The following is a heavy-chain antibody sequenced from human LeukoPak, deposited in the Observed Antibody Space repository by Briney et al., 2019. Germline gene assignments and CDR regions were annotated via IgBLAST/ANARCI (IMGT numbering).Heavy chain of an antibody. Sequence: GGSLRLSCGASTFAFGSWSMNWVRQAPGKGLEWVPSISGTGSYIYYADSLQGRFSISRDNAKRSLYLTMTRLRAEDTALYYCTKDVSDDSKGFCYFDGWGRGTLVTVSS. CDR1: TFAFGSWS. J-gene: IGHJ2*01. CDR3: TKDVSDDSKGFCYFDG. CDR2: ISGTGSYI. D-gene: IGHD3-22*01. V-gene: IGHV3-21*01.